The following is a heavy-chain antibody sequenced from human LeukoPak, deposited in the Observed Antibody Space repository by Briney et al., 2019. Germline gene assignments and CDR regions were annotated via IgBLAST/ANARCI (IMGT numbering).Heavy chain of an antibody. CDR1: GLTFSSYA. CDR3: AKVRYSGYDYSDY. J-gene: IGHJ4*02. Sequence: GGSLRLSCAASGLTFSSYAMHWVRQAPGKGLEWVAFIRYDGSNKYYADSVKGRFTISRDNSKNTLYLQMNSLRAEDTAVYYCAKVRYSGYDYSDYWGQGTLVTVSS. D-gene: IGHD5-12*01. CDR2: IRYDGSNK. V-gene: IGHV3-30*02.